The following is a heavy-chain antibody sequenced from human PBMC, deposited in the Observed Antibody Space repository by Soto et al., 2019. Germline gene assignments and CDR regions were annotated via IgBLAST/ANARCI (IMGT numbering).Heavy chain of an antibody. V-gene: IGHV4-34*01. D-gene: IGHD6-13*01. J-gene: IGHJ5*02. CDR3: ARGGGFIAGDMVSFDP. CDR2: INHRGTI. Sequence: PSETLSHTCAVKGGSLRGDYWSWIRQPPGKGLEWIGEINHRGTINYNPYLRSRVIMSVDTSKNEFSLKLNSVTAADSAVHHCARGGGFIAGDMVSFDPWGQGILVPVSS. CDR1: GGSLRGDY.